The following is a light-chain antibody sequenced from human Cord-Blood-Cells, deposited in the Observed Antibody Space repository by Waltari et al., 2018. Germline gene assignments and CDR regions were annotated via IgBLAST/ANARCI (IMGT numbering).Light chain of an antibody. J-gene: IGKJ2*01. CDR1: QNVSSSY. Sequence: IVLPQSPGTLSLSPGQSATSSCRASQNVSSSYLAWYQQKPGQAPRLIIYGASSRASGIPDRFSGSGSGTDFTLTISRLEPEDFAVYYCQQYGSSPQTFGQGTKLEIK. CDR2: GAS. V-gene: IGKV3-20*01. CDR3: QQYGSSPQT.